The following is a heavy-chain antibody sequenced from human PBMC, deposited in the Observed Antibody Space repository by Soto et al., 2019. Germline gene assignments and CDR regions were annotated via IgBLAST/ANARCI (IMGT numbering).Heavy chain of an antibody. CDR2: ISAYNGNT. CDR1: GYTFTSYG. V-gene: IGHV1-18*01. CDR3: AREGGAYYDGSGSKTNWFDP. Sequence: QVQLVQSGAEVKKPGASVKVSCKASGYTFTSYGISWVRQAPGQGLEWMGWISAYNGNTNYAQKLQGRVTMTTDTSTSTSYMELRSLRSDDTAVYYCAREGGAYYDGSGSKTNWFDPWGQGTLVTVSS. J-gene: IGHJ5*02. D-gene: IGHD3-10*01.